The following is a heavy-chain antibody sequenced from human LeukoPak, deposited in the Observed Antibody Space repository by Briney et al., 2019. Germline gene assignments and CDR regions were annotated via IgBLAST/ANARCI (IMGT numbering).Heavy chain of an antibody. J-gene: IGHJ5*02. CDR3: ARGGTTGLFNNWFDP. V-gene: IGHV3-53*01. CDR2: IHDGGST. Sequence: SGGSLRLSCAASRFTVSSNYMSWVRQAPGKGLEWVSVIHDGGSTYYADSVKGRFTISRDNAKNSLYLQMNSLRAEDTAVYYCARGGTTGLFNNWFDPWGQGTLVTVSS. D-gene: IGHD1-1*01. CDR1: RFTVSSNY.